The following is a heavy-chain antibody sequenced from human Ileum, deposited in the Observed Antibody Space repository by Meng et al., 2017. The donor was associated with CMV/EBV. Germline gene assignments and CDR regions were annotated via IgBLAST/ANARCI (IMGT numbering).Heavy chain of an antibody. CDR3: VRSGGTLDY. J-gene: IGHJ4*02. D-gene: IGHD3-16*01. CDR2: VTPDGTTT. V-gene: IGHV3-74*01. Sequence: EVQLVESGGGLVQPGGSLRLSCAASGCTFSNYWMHWGGPAPGGELVWLSHVTPDGTTTAHADSVKDRFTISRDNAKNTLYLQMNGLRDEDTAVYYCVRSGGTLDYWGQGTLVTVSS. CDR1: GCTFSNYW.